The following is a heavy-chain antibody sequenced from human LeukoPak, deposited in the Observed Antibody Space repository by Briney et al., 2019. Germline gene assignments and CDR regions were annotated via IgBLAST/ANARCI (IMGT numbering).Heavy chain of an antibody. J-gene: IGHJ4*01. V-gene: IGHV3-48*01. CDR2: ISSSSSTI. CDR1: GFIFSNYG. CDR3: SRTPTSGGY. Sequence: PGGSLRLSCVASGFIFSNYGMNWVRQAPGKGLEWVSYISSSSSTIYYADSVKGRFTISRDDAKNSLYLQMNSLRAEDTAVYYCSRTPTSGGYWGHGTLVTVSS.